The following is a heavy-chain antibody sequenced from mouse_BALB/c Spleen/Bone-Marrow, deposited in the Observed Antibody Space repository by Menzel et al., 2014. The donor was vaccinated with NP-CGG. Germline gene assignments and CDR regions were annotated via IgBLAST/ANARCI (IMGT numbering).Heavy chain of an antibody. CDR2: ISSGSSTI. CDR1: GFTFSSFG. V-gene: IGHV5-17*02. CDR3: ARHYGTIYYYAMDY. Sequence: EVQRVESGGGLVQPGGSRKLSCAASGFTFSSFGMHWVRQAPEKGLEWVAYISSGSSTIYYADTVKGRFTISRDNPENTLFLQMTSLRSEDTAMYYCARHYGTIYYYAMDYWGQGTSVTVSS. J-gene: IGHJ4*01. D-gene: IGHD1-1*02.